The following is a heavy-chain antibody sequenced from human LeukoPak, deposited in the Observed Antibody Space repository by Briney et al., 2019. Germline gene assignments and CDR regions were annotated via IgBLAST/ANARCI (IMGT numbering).Heavy chain of an antibody. CDR3: AKDFKYYDFWSFYPTPYYYYYMDV. J-gene: IGHJ6*03. D-gene: IGHD3-3*01. Sequence: PGGSLRLSCAASGFTFSSYSMNWVRQAPGKGLEWVSSISSSSSYMYYADSVKGRFTISRDNAKNSLYLQMNSLRAEDTAVYYCAKDFKYYDFWSFYPTPYYYYYMDVWGKGTTVTVSS. V-gene: IGHV3-21*01. CDR2: ISSSSSYM. CDR1: GFTFSSYS.